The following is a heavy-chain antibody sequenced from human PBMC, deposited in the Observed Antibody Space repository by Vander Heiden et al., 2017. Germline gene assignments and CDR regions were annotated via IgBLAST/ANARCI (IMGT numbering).Heavy chain of an antibody. CDR3: TRTSGYSYGGPNFNF. CDR2: IYSGGST. Sequence: EVQLVESGGDLIQPGGSLRLSCAASGFTVSTHYMAWGRQAPGKGLEWVSVIYSGGSTYYADSVKGRFSISRDNSKNTLYLQMNSLRAEDTAVYYCTRTSGYSYGGPNFNFWGQGTLVTVSS. CDR1: GFTVSTHY. D-gene: IGHD5-18*01. V-gene: IGHV3-53*01. J-gene: IGHJ4*02.